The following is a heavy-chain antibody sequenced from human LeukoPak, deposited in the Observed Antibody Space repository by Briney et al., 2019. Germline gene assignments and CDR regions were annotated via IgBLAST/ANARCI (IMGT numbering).Heavy chain of an antibody. CDR3: TIGPYDYVSVHYFDY. V-gene: IGHV3-73*01. D-gene: IGHD3-16*01. J-gene: IGHJ4*02. CDR2: IRSKANSYAT. Sequence: GGSLRLSCAASGVTFSGPAMHWVRQASGKGLEGVGRIRSKANSYATAYAASVKGRFTISRDDSKNTAYLQMNSLKTEDTAVYYCTIGPYDYVSVHYFDYWGQGTLVTVSS. CDR1: GVTFSGPA.